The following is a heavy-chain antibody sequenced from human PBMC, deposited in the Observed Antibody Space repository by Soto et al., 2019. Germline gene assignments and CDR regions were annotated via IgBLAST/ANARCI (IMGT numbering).Heavy chain of an antibody. V-gene: IGHV3-21*01. CDR3: ARDPPRRYSYGADTVDY. Sequence: GGSLRLSGAASGFTFSSYSMNWVRQAPGKGLEWVSSISSSSSYIYYADSVKGRFTISRDNAKNSLYLQMNSLRAEHTAVYYCARDPPRRYSYGADTVDYWGQGTLVTVSS. J-gene: IGHJ4*02. CDR2: ISSSSSYI. D-gene: IGHD5-18*01. CDR1: GFTFSSYS.